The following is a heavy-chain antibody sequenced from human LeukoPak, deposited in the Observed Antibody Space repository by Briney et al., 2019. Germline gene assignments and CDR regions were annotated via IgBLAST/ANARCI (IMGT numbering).Heavy chain of an antibody. CDR1: GFTFSSYA. V-gene: IGHV3-33*01. CDR3: ARDHMGIGSSGYSDY. Sequence: GGSLRLPCTASGFTFSSYAMHWVRQAPGKGLEWVTLIWYDGSHKYYADSVKGRFTISRDNSKNTVYLQMNSLRAEDTAVYYCARDHMGIGSSGYSDYWGQGTLVTVSS. D-gene: IGHD3-22*01. J-gene: IGHJ4*02. CDR2: IWYDGSHK.